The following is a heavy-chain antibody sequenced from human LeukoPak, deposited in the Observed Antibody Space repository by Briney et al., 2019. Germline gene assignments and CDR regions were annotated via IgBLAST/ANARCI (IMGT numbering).Heavy chain of an antibody. Sequence: GGSLRLSCSAAGFTFSSYWMHWVRQAPGKGLVWVSRINSDGSSTSYADSVKGRFTISRDNAKNTLYLQMNSLRTEDTAVYYCARGGATMAYYWGQGTLLTVSS. D-gene: IGHD3-10*01. V-gene: IGHV3-74*01. CDR2: INSDGSST. CDR1: GFTFSSYW. CDR3: ARGGATMAYY. J-gene: IGHJ4*02.